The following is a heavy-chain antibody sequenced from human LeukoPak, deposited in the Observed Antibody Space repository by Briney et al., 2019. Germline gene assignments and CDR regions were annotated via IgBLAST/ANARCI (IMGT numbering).Heavy chain of an antibody. CDR1: GGTFSSYA. CDR3: ARDRCGGDCYPDNWFDP. V-gene: IGHV1-69*05. J-gene: IGHJ5*02. D-gene: IGHD2-21*02. CDR2: IIPIFGTA. Sequence: GSSVKVSCKASGGTFSSYAISWVRQAPGQGLEWMGGIIPIFGTANYAQKFQGRVTITTDESTSTAYMELSSLRSEDTAVYYCARDRCGGDCYPDNWFDPWAREPWSPSPQ.